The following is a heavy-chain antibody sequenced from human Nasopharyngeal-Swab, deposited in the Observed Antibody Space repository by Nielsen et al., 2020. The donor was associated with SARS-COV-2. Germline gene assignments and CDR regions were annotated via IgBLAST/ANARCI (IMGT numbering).Heavy chain of an antibody. CDR1: GGSISSYY. CDR2: IYYSGST. Sequence: SETLSLTCTVSGGSISSYYWSWIRQPPGKGLEWIGYIYYSGSTNYNPSLKSRVTISVDTSKNQFSLKLSSVNAADTAVYYCAREEVEGSGYYYGMDVWGQGTTVTVSS. D-gene: IGHD3-10*01. CDR3: AREEVEGSGYYYGMDV. J-gene: IGHJ6*02. V-gene: IGHV4-59*01.